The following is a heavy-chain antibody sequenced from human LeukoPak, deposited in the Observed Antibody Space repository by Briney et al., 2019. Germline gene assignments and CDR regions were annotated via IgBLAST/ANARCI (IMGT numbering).Heavy chain of an antibody. V-gene: IGHV4-39*01. CDR2: IYYSGST. Sequence: SETLSLTCTVSGGSISSSSYYWGWIRQPPGKGLEWIGSIYYSGSTYYNPSLKSRVTISVDTSKNQFSLKLSSVTAAGTAVYYCARLRSSWPKLIDYWGQGTLVTVSS. CDR1: GGSISSSSYY. J-gene: IGHJ4*02. CDR3: ARLRSSWPKLIDY. D-gene: IGHD6-13*01.